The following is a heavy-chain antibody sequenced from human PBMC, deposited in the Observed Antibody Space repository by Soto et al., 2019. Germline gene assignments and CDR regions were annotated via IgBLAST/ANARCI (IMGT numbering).Heavy chain of an antibody. CDR3: PRLPGITTFRRDY. V-gene: IGHV4-39*01. CDR1: GGSISSPSYY. CDR2: IYYSGNT. J-gene: IGHJ4*02. Sequence: SETLSLTCSVSGGSISSPSYYWGWIRQPPGKGLEWIGSIYYSGNTYYHPSLKSRVTIFVDTSRNQFSLKVNSVTAADTAVYFCPRLPGITTFRRDYWGQGTLVTVSS. D-gene: IGHD1-1*01.